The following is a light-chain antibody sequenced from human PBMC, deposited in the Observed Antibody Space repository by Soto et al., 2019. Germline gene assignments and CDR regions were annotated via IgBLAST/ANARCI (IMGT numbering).Light chain of an antibody. V-gene: IGKV3-20*01. Sequence: ENLLTQSPGTLSLSPGEGATLSCRASRGVSANYLAWYQQKPGQAPTLLIYGASIRAAGIPDRFSGSGSGTDFTLTIRRLEPDDFAVYYCQQYNSFPWTFGQGTKVEIK. CDR3: QQYNSFPWT. CDR2: GAS. CDR1: RGVSANY. J-gene: IGKJ1*01.